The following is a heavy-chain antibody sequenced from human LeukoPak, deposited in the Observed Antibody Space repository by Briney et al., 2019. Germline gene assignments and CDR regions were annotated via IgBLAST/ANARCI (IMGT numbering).Heavy chain of an antibody. CDR1: GGSVSDYY. Sequence: SETLSLTCTISGGSVSDYYWSWIRQSPGKGLEWIGYIYHTGSTSYSPSLKSRVTISADTSQNQFSLKLSSVTAADTAVYYCAKDDWGMQWLTHYDKWGQGTLVTVSS. J-gene: IGHJ4*02. CDR3: AKDDWGMQWLTHYDK. V-gene: IGHV4-59*02. CDR2: IYHTGST. D-gene: IGHD3-22*01.